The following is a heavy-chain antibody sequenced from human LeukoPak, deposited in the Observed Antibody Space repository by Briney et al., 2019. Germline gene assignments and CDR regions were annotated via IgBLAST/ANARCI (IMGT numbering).Heavy chain of an antibody. V-gene: IGHV3-7*01. Sequence: GWSLRLSCLASGFTLSDSWMSWVRQAAGKGVEWVANMNQDGSEKDYVDSVKGRFTISRDNARNSLYLQMSSLRAEDTAVYYCATYTHWVAGDVWGQGTTVTVSS. J-gene: IGHJ6*02. CDR2: MNQDGSEK. CDR1: GFTLSDSW. D-gene: IGHD3-16*01. CDR3: ATYTHWVAGDV.